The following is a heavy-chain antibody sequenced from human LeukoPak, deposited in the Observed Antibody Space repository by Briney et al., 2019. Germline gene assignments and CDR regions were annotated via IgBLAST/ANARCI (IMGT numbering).Heavy chain of an antibody. CDR1: EYSFTSYW. Sequence: GESLKVSCKGSEYSFTSYWIGWVRQMLGKGLEWMGIIYPGDSDTRYSPSFQGEVIISADKSITTACLQWSSLKASDTAMYYCARVDPFNYFEYWGQGTLVTVSS. J-gene: IGHJ4*02. V-gene: IGHV5-51*01. CDR2: IYPGDSDT. CDR3: ARVDPFNYFEY.